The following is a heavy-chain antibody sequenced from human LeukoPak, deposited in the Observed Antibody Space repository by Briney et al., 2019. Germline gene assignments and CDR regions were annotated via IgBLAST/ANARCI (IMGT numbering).Heavy chain of an antibody. CDR2: VCYPGTT. J-gene: IGHJ2*01. Sequence: SETLSLTCTVSGGSVSLHCWGWIRQTPELGLEWSGYVCYPGTTSYRPSLNSRVAISLDTSKNQFSLRLTSVTAADTAVYYCASGGIAGWYFDLWGRGTLVTVSS. V-gene: IGHV4-59*02. D-gene: IGHD1-14*01. CDR1: GGSVSLHC. CDR3: ASGGIAGWYFDL.